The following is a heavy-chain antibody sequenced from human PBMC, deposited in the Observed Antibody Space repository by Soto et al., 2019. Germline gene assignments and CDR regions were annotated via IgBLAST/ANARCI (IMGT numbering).Heavy chain of an antibody. CDR1: GGSISSGGYY. CDR2: IYYSGST. V-gene: IGHV4-31*03. J-gene: IGHJ4*02. D-gene: IGHD3-22*01. CDR3: ARGREYYYETTHDY. Sequence: SETLSLTCTVSGGSISSGGYYWSWIRQHPGKGLEWIGYIYYSGSTYYNPSLKSRVTISVDTSKNQFSLKPSSVTAADTAVYYCARGREYYYETTHDYWGQGTLVTVSS.